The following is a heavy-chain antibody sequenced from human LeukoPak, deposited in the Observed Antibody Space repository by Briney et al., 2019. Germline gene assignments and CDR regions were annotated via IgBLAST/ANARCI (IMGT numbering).Heavy chain of an antibody. Sequence: GGSLRLSCAASGFSFRTHSMKWVRQAPEKGLEWVSSITSFGSDIYYADSVKGRFTISRDDGKNSLYLQMNSLGAEDSAVYYCARAHDFWSGYGGNYMDVWGKGTTVTVSS. CDR2: ITSFGSDI. CDR1: GFSFRTHS. V-gene: IGHV3-21*01. J-gene: IGHJ6*03. CDR3: ARAHDFWSGYGGNYMDV. D-gene: IGHD3-3*01.